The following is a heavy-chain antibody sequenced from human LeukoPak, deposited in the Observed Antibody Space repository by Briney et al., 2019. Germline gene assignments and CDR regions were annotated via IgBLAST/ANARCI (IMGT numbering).Heavy chain of an antibody. CDR3: AKDVSGGDYY. CDR1: GFIFSSYW. J-gene: IGHJ4*02. V-gene: IGHV3-74*01. D-gene: IGHD2-21*02. Sequence: GGSLRLSCAASGFIFSSYWMHWVRHAPGKGLAWVSRINTDGSSTSYADSVKGRFTISRDNSKNTLYLQMNSLRAEDTAVYYCAKDVSGGDYYWGQGTLVTVSS. CDR2: INTDGSST.